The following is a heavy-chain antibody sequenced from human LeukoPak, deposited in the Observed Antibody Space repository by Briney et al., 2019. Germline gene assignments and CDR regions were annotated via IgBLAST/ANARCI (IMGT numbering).Heavy chain of an antibody. Sequence: GESLKISCKGSVYSFTNYWIGWVRQMPGKGLEWMGMLYPGDSASRFSPSFQGRVTMSVDRSINTAYLQWSSLRASDTAMYYCATSREVAGSHAFDIRGQGTVVTVSS. CDR3: ATSREVAGSHAFDI. CDR2: LYPGDSAS. J-gene: IGHJ3*02. V-gene: IGHV5-51*01. CDR1: VYSFTNYW. D-gene: IGHD6-19*01.